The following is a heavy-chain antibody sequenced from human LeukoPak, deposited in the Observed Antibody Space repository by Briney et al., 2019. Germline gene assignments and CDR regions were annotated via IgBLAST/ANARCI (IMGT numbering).Heavy chain of an antibody. Sequence: GGSLRLSCAASGFTFSSYSMNWVRQAPGKGLEWVSYISSSGSTIYYADSVKGRFTISRDNAKNSLYLQMNSLRAEDTAVYYCARRGDGYSGDYWGQGTLVTVSS. D-gene: IGHD5-24*01. V-gene: IGHV3-48*04. CDR1: GFTFSSYS. CDR3: ARRGDGYSGDY. J-gene: IGHJ4*02. CDR2: ISSSGSTI.